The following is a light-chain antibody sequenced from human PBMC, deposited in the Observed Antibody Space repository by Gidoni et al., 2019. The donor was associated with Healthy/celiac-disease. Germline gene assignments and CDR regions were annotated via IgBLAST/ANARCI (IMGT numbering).Light chain of an antibody. Sequence: QSALTQPASVSGSPGQSITISCTGTSSDVGAYNYVSWYQQHPGKAPKLMIYEVSNRPSGVSNRFSGSKSVNTASLTISGLQAEDEADSYCSSYTSSSTWVFGGGTKLTVL. CDR3: SSYTSSSTWV. CDR2: EVS. CDR1: SSDVGAYNY. V-gene: IGLV2-14*01. J-gene: IGLJ3*02.